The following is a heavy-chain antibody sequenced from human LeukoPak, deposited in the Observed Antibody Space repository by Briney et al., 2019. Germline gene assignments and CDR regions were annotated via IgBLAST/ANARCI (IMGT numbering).Heavy chain of an antibody. Sequence: GGSLRLSCAASGFIFTNYFMSWVRQAPGKGLEWVASIKHDGSEKYYVDSVRGRFTISRDNTMNSLYLQMSSLRAEDTAVYYCATAVASSSGWYADYWGQGTLVTVSS. V-gene: IGHV3-7*01. CDR2: IKHDGSEK. CDR3: ATAVASSSGWYADY. D-gene: IGHD6-19*01. J-gene: IGHJ4*02. CDR1: GFIFTNYF.